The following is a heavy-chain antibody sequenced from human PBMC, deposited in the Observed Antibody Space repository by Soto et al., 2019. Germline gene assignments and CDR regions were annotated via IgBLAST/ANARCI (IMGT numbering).Heavy chain of an antibody. CDR1: GGALSDYA. V-gene: IGHV1-69*12. Sequence: QVQLVQSGAEVKKPGSSVKVSCKASGGALSDYAFSWVRQAPGQGREWLGGIMPIFRAPDYAQKFQGRVTITADEFTRTAYMEMNSLRSEDTAVYYCASWLKGPDIGNYYDGMDVWGQGTTVTVS. CDR3: ASWLKGPDIGNYYDGMDV. CDR2: IMPIFRAP. J-gene: IGHJ6*02. D-gene: IGHD2-15*01.